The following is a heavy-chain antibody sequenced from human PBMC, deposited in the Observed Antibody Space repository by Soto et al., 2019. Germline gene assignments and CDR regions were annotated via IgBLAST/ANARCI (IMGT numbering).Heavy chain of an antibody. V-gene: IGHV4-31*03. CDR3: ARDSRILGXCSSTSCHAYYYYGMDV. CDR1: GGSISSGGYY. CDR2: IYYSGST. Sequence: PSETLSLTCTVSGGSISSGGYYWSWIRQHPGKGLEWIGYIYYSGSTYYNPSLKSRVTISVDTSKNQFSLKLSSVTAADTAVYYCARDSRILGXCSSTSCHAYYYYGMDVWGQGTTVTVSS. D-gene: IGHD2-2*01. J-gene: IGHJ6*02.